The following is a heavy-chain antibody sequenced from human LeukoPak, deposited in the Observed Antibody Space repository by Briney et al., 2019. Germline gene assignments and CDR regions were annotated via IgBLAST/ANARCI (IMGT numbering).Heavy chain of an antibody. D-gene: IGHD4-4*01. J-gene: IGHJ4*02. CDR2: INHSGST. CDR1: GGSFSGYY. V-gene: IGHV4-34*01. CDR3: ARGTKVKRFDY. Sequence: PSETLSLTCAVYGGSFSGYYWSWIRQPPGKGLEWIGEINHSGSTNYNPSLKSRVTISVDTSKNQFSLKLSSVTAADTAVYYCARGTKVKRFDYWGQGTLVTVSS.